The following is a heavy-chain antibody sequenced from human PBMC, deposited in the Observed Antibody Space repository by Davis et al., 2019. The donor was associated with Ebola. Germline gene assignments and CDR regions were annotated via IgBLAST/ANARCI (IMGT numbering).Heavy chain of an antibody. Sequence: KASCKGSGYSFTSYWIGWVRQMPGKGLEWMGIIYPGDSDTRYSPSFQGQVTISADKSISTAYLQWSSLKASDTAMYYCARRDGYNSGGLNWFDPWGQGTLVTVSS. CDR3: ARRDGYNSGGLNWFDP. V-gene: IGHV5-51*01. D-gene: IGHD5-24*01. CDR2: IYPGDSDT. J-gene: IGHJ5*02. CDR1: GYSFTSYW.